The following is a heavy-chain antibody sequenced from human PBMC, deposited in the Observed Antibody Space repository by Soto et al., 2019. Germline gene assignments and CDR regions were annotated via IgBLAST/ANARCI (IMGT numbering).Heavy chain of an antibody. J-gene: IGHJ5*02. D-gene: IGHD2-21*01. CDR3: ARIPSP. CDR1: GGSISSGGYS. V-gene: IGHV4-30-2*01. CDR2: IYHSGNI. Sequence: QLQLQESGAGLVKPSQTLSLTCAVSGGSISSGGYSWSWIRQPPGKGLEWIGYIYHSGNIYSNPSLKSRVTISVDRSKSQSSLKLSSATAADTAVYYCARIPSPWGQGTLVTVSS.